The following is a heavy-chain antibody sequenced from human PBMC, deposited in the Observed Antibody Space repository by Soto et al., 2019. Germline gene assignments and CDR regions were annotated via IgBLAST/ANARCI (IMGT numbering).Heavy chain of an antibody. Sequence: SETLSLTCTVSGGSISSSSYYWGWIRQPPGKGLEWIGSIYYSGSTYYNPSLKSRVTISVDTSKNQFSLKLSSVTAADTAVYYWARQPEQLAFWFDPWGQGTLVTVSS. D-gene: IGHD6-6*01. J-gene: IGHJ5*02. CDR2: IYYSGST. CDR1: GGSISSSSYY. V-gene: IGHV4-39*01. CDR3: ARQPEQLAFWFDP.